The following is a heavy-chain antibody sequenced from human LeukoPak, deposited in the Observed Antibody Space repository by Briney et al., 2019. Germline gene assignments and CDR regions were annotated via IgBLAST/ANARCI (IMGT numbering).Heavy chain of an antibody. D-gene: IGHD4-11*01. J-gene: IGHJ4*02. CDR3: AFLSYRTTASFDY. Sequence: SETLSLTCTVSGGSISSSSYYWGWIRQPPGKGLEWFGSIYYSGSTYYNPSLKSRVTISVDTSKNQFSLKLGSVTAADTAVYYCAFLSYRTTASFDYWGQGTLVTVSS. CDR1: GGSISSSSYY. CDR2: IYYSGST. V-gene: IGHV4-39*01.